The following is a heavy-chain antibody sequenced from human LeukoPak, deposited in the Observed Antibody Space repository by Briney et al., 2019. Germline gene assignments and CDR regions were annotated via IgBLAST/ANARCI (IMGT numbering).Heavy chain of an antibody. V-gene: IGHV4-59*08. CDR2: IYYSGTT. CDR3: ARLTDSSARGYFQH. J-gene: IGHJ1*01. Sequence: PSETLSLTCTVSGGSISNYHWSWIRQPPGKGLEWIGYIYYSGTTNYNPSLKSRVTISVDTSKNQFSLKLSSVTAADTAVYYCARLTDSSARGYFQHWGQGTLVTVSS. CDR1: GGSISNYH. D-gene: IGHD3-22*01.